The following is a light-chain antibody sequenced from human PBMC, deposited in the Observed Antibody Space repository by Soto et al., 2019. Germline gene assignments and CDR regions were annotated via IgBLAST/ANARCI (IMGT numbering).Light chain of an antibody. CDR1: QGISSY. V-gene: IGKV1-8*01. CDR3: QQYYSYPQK. Sequence: AIRMTQSPSSLSASTGDRVTITCRASQGISSYLAWYQQNPGKAPKLLIYAASTLQSGVPSRFSVSGSWTDFTLAISGLQSKDCATSYGQQYYSYPQKFGKGTKVEIK. CDR2: AAS. J-gene: IGKJ1*01.